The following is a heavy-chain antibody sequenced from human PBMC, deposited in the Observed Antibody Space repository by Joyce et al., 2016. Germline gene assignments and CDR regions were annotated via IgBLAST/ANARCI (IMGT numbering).Heavy chain of an antibody. J-gene: IGHJ4*02. CDR1: GLTFRTTC. V-gene: IGHV3-15*01. Sequence: VQLVESGGGLVQPGESLRLSCGVSGLTFRTTCMSGVRQAPGKGLEWIGRIKSKNDGGTLDYIETVKGRFTLSRDDSTNTVYLQMDSLKIEDTAMYYCTTDPRYWGRGTLVTVSS. CDR2: IKSKNDGGTL. CDR3: TTDPRY.